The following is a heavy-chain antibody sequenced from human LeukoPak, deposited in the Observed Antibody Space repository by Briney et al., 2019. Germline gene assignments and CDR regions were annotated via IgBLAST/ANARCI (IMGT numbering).Heavy chain of an antibody. J-gene: IGHJ6*03. Sequence: SEAMFLTCTAAGGSTSSYYWSWLRQPPRKRLERIGYIYYSGSTNYIHSLKSRVTISVDTSKNQFSLKLSSVTAADTAVYYCARAIAARATRYYYSYVDVWGKGTTVTVSS. CDR1: GGSTSSYY. CDR3: ARAIAARATRYYYSYVDV. CDR2: IYYSGST. V-gene: IGHV4-59*01. D-gene: IGHD6-6*01.